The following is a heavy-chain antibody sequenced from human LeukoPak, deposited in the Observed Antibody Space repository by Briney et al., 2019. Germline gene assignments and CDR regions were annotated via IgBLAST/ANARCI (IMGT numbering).Heavy chain of an antibody. V-gene: IGHV4-59*01. CDR3: ARVGCSGGSCYSFYYYGMDV. CDR1: GGSISSYY. CDR2: IYYSGST. Sequence: SETLSLTCTVSGGSISSYYWSWIRQPPGKGLEWIGYIYYSGSTNYNPSLKSRVTISVDTSKNQFSLKLSSVTAADTAEYYCARVGCSGGSCYSFYYYGMDVWGQGTTVTVSS. J-gene: IGHJ6*02. D-gene: IGHD2-15*01.